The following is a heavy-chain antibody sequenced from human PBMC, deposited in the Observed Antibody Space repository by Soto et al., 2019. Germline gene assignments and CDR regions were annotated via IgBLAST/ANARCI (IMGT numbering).Heavy chain of an antibody. CDR2: LNSDGTTT. Sequence: GGSLRLSCAASGFTFTSYWMHWVRQAPGKGLVWVSRLNSDGTTTNYADSVKGRFTISRDNAKNTVYLQMSSLRAEDTAVYYCARGIRNYYGMEVWGQGTTVTVSS. V-gene: IGHV3-74*01. D-gene: IGHD2-15*01. CDR3: ARGIRNYYGMEV. J-gene: IGHJ6*01. CDR1: GFTFTSYW.